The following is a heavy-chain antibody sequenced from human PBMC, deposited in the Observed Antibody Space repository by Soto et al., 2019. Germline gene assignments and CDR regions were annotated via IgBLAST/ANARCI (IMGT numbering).Heavy chain of an antibody. J-gene: IGHJ5*02. CDR1: GGSFSGYY. CDR2: INHSGST. D-gene: IGHD6-13*01. V-gene: IGHV4-34*01. Sequence: SETLSLTCAVYGGSFSGYYWSWIRQPPGKGLEWIGEINHSGSTNYNPSLKSRVTISVDTSKNQFSLKLSSVTAADTAVYYCARGRAAAGPNWFDPWGQGTLVTVSS. CDR3: ARGRAAAGPNWFDP.